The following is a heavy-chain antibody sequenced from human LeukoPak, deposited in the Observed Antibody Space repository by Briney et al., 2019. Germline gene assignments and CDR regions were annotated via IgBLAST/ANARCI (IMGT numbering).Heavy chain of an antibody. J-gene: IGHJ4*02. CDR3: VSFYETY. CDR2: IRGDGSMT. D-gene: IGHD2/OR15-2a*01. CDR1: EFTFSAYW. V-gene: IGHV3-74*01. Sequence: GGSLRLPCAASEFTFSAYWMHWVRQAPGKGLVWVSRIRGDGSMTNYADSVKGRFTISRDNAKNTLYLQMNSLRLEDTAVYYCVSFYETYWGRGTLVTVSS.